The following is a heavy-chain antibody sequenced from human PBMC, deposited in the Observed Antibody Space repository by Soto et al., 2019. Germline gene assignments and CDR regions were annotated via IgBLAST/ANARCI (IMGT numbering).Heavy chain of an antibody. V-gene: IGHV4-31*03. CDR1: GGSINSGGYC. Sequence: QVQLQESGPGLVKPSQTLSLTCTVSGGSINSGGYCWSWIRQHPGKGLDWIGCISYGGSTSYNPSLTRRVTISVDTSKKQFSLELTSVTAADTAVYYCSRGILVWGQGALITVSS. CDR3: SRGILV. J-gene: IGHJ4*02. CDR2: ISYGGST. D-gene: IGHD5-18*01.